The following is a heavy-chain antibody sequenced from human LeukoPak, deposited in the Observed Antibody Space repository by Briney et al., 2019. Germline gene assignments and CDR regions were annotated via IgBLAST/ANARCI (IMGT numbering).Heavy chain of an antibody. D-gene: IGHD3-3*01. Sequence: PGGSLRLSCAASGFTFSSHAMGWVRQAPGKGLEWVSAIGGSGGSTYYADSVKGRFTISRDNSNNTLYLQMNSLRAEDTALYYCARDPGVVAFHYFDYWGQGTLVTVSS. J-gene: IGHJ4*02. CDR1: GFTFSSHA. CDR3: ARDPGVVAFHYFDY. V-gene: IGHV3-23*01. CDR2: IGGSGGST.